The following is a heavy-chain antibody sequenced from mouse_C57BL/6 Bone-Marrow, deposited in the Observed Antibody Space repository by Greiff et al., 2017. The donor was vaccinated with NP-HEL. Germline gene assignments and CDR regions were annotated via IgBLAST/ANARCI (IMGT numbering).Heavy chain of an antibody. D-gene: IGHD1-1*01. J-gene: IGHJ4*01. CDR1: GFNIKDDY. CDR2: IDPENGDT. V-gene: IGHV14-4*01. Sequence: EVQLQQSGAELVRPGASVKLSCTASGFNIKDDYMHWVKQRPEQGLEWIGWIDPENGDTEYASKFQGKATITADTSSKTAYLQLSSLTSEDTAVYYCTTEVVAGGYYAMDYWGQGTSVTVSS. CDR3: TTEVVAGGYYAMDY.